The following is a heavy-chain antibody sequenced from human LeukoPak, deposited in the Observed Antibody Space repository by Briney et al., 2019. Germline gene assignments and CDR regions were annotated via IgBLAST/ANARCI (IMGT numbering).Heavy chain of an antibody. D-gene: IGHD1-26*01. CDR2: IYNSGST. J-gene: IGHJ4*01. CDR3: ARERTEYSGNYVFDY. V-gene: IGHV4-4*07. CDR1: GGSISTYY. Sequence: SETLSLTCTVSGGSISTYYWSWLRQPAGKGLEWIGRIYNSGSTNYNSSLKSRVTMSVDTSKNQFSLRLSSVTAADTAVYYCARERTEYSGNYVFDYWGQGTLVTVSS.